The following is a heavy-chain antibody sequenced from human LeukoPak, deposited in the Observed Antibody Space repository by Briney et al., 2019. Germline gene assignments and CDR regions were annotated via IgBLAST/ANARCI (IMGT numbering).Heavy chain of an antibody. D-gene: IGHD5-24*01. CDR2: IYYSGST. V-gene: IGHV4-39*07. CDR1: GGSISSSSYY. Sequence: SETLSLTCTVSGGSISSSSYYWGWIRQPPGKGLEWIGSIYYSGSTYYNPSLKSRVTISVDTSKNQFSLKLSSVTAADTAVYYCARNRDGYNSFDYWGQGTLVTVSS. CDR3: ARNRDGYNSFDY. J-gene: IGHJ4*02.